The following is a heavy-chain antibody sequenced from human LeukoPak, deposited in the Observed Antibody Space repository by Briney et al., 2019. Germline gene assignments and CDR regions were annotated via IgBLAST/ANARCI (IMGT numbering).Heavy chain of an antibody. CDR2: INPNSGGT. J-gene: IGHJ1*01. CDR3: ARGGSYAEYLQH. D-gene: IGHD1-26*01. CDR1: GHIFTGYY. Sequence: GASVKVSCKASGHIFTGYYIHWVRQAPGQGLEWMGWINPNSGGTNYEQKFQGRVTMTRDTSISTGYMELRSLRSDDTAVYYCARGGSYAEYLQHWGQGTLVTVSS. V-gene: IGHV1-2*02.